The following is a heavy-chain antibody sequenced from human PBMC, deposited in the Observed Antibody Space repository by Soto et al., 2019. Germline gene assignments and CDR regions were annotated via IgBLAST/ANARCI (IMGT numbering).Heavy chain of an antibody. J-gene: IGHJ4*02. CDR3: ASNSYGYSFYDY. Sequence: SQTLSLTCAISGDSVSSNSAAWNWIRQSPSRGLEWLGRTYYRSKWYSDYVASVKSRVTINPDTSKNQFSLQLSSVTAEDTAVYYCASNSYGYSFYDYWGQGTLVTVSS. D-gene: IGHD5-18*01. CDR1: GDSVSSNSAA. V-gene: IGHV6-1*01. CDR2: TYYRSKWYS.